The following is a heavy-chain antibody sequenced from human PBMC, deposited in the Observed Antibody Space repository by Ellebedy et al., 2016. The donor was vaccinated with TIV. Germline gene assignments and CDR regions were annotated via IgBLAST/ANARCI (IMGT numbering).Heavy chain of an antibody. CDR3: ARGGGYCSGGSCSDAFDI. Sequence: SETLSLXXTVSGGSISSSNWWSWVRQPPGKGLEWIGEIYHSGSTNYNPSLKSRVTISVDTSKNQFSLKLSSVTAADTAVYYCARGGGYCSGGSCSDAFDIWGQGTMVTVSS. J-gene: IGHJ3*02. CDR2: IYHSGST. CDR1: GGSISSSNW. V-gene: IGHV4-4*02. D-gene: IGHD2-15*01.